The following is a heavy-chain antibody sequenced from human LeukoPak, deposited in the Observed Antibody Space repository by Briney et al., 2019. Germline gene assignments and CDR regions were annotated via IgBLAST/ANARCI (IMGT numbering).Heavy chain of an antibody. CDR3: ARGSVYYDILTGYYSY. Sequence: LPGGSLRLSCAASGFTFSSYWMSWVRQAPGKGLEWVANIKQDGSEKYYVDSVKGRFTISRDNAKNSLYLQMSSLRAEDTAVYYCARGSVYYDILTGYYSYWGQGTLVTVSS. J-gene: IGHJ4*02. V-gene: IGHV3-7*03. D-gene: IGHD3-9*01. CDR2: IKQDGSEK. CDR1: GFTFSSYW.